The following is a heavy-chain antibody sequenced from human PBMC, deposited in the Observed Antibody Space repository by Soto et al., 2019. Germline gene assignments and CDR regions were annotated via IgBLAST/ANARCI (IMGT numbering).Heavy chain of an antibody. J-gene: IGHJ4*02. Sequence: GGSLRLSCAASGFTVSSNYMSWVRQAPGKGLEWVSVIYSGGSKYYADSVKGRFTISRDNSKNTLYLQMNSLRAEDTAVYYCAKEGLRITIFGVVTTKRFDYWGQGTLVTVSS. D-gene: IGHD3-3*01. CDR1: GFTVSSNY. CDR2: IYSGGSK. CDR3: AKEGLRITIFGVVTTKRFDY. V-gene: IGHV3-53*01.